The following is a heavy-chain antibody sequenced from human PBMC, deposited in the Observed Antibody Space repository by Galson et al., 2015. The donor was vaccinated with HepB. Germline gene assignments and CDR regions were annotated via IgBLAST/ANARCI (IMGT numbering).Heavy chain of an antibody. CDR2: ISSSGAKT. D-gene: IGHD6-19*01. V-gene: IGHV3-23*01. Sequence: SLRLSCAASGFTFSSYAMSWVRQAPGKGLEWVSAISSSGAKTYYADSVKGRFTISRDKSKNMLFVQINSLRAEDTAVYYCAKDDGGDYTSGYFDYWGQGTLVAVSS. J-gene: IGHJ4*02. CDR3: AKDDGGDYTSGYFDY. CDR1: GFTFSSYA.